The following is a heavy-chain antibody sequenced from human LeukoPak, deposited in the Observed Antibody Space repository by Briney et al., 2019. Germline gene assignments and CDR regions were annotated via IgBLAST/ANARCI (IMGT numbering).Heavy chain of an antibody. Sequence: SETLPLTCTVSGGSISSYYWSWIRRPAGKGLGWIGRIYTSGSTKYNPSLKSRVTMSVDTSKNQFSLKLSSVTAADTAVYYCAREWPEAYGHAFDIWGQGTMVTVSS. CDR2: IYTSGST. J-gene: IGHJ3*02. D-gene: IGHD3-16*01. CDR1: GGSISSYY. V-gene: IGHV4-4*07. CDR3: AREWPEAYGHAFDI.